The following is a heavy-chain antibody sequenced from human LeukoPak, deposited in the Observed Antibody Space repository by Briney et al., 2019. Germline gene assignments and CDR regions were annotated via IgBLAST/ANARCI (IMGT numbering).Heavy chain of an antibody. D-gene: IGHD3-10*01. Sequence: SETLSLTCAVYGGSFSGYYWSWIRQPPGKGLEWIGEINHSGSTNYNPSLKSRVTISVGTSKNQFSLRLSSVTAADTAVYYCARGLWFGEFRNYYYYYYMDVWGKGTTVTVSS. CDR2: INHSGST. CDR1: GGSFSGYY. CDR3: ARGLWFGEFRNYYYYYYMDV. V-gene: IGHV4-34*01. J-gene: IGHJ6*03.